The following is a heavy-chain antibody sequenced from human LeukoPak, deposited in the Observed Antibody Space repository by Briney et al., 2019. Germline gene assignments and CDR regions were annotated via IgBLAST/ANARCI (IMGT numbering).Heavy chain of an antibody. J-gene: IGHJ4*02. V-gene: IGHV4-39*01. CDR2: IYYGGTT. CDR3: ASYYDSSSWYSYFDY. Sequence: SETLSLTCTVSGGSISSSSHYWGWIRQPPGKGLEWIGSIYYGGTTYYNPSLKSRVTVSVDTSKNQFSLKLSSVTAADTAVYYCASYYDSSSWYSYFDYWGQGTLVTVSS. CDR1: GGSISSSSHY. D-gene: IGHD6-13*01.